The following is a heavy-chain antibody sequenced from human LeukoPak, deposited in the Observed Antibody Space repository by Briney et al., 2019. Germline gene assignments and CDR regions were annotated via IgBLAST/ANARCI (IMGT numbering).Heavy chain of an antibody. J-gene: IGHJ3*02. CDR1: GYTFTSYD. CDR3: ASPQTTVTTYDAFDI. CDR2: MNPNSGNT. V-gene: IGHV1-8*01. D-gene: IGHD4-17*01. Sequence: ASVKVSCKASGYTFTSYDINWVRQATGQGLEWMGWMNPNSGNTGYAQKFQGRVTMTRNTSISTAYMELSSLRSEDTAVYYCASPQTTVTTYDAFDIWGQGTMVTVSS.